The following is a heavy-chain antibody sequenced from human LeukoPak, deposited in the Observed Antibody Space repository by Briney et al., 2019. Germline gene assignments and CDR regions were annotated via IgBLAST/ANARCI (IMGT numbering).Heavy chain of an antibody. V-gene: IGHV5-51*01. Sequence: GESLKISCQDSGYSFSGYWIGWVRQMPGKGLEWMGIIYPGDSDTRYSPSFQGQVTISADKSISTAYLQWSSLQASDTAMYYCAKRTNGLRYFDLWGRGTLVTVSS. D-gene: IGHD4/OR15-4a*01. CDR3: AKRTNGLRYFDL. CDR2: IYPGDSDT. J-gene: IGHJ2*01. CDR1: GYSFSGYW.